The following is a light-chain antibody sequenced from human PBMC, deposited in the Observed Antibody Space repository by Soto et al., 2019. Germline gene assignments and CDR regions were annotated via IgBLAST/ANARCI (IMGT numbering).Light chain of an antibody. Sequence: DIQMTQSPSTMSASVGDRVPITCRASQSISSWLAWYQQKPGKAPKLLIYDASSLESGVPSRFSGSGSVTEFTLTISSLQPDDFATYYCQQYNSYSWTFGQGTKVDI. CDR1: QSISSW. CDR3: QQYNSYSWT. V-gene: IGKV1-5*01. CDR2: DAS. J-gene: IGKJ1*01.